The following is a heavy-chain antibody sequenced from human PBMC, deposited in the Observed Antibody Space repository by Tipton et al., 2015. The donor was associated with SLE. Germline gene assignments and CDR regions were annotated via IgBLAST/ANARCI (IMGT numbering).Heavy chain of an antibody. D-gene: IGHD3-3*02. Sequence: TLSLTCTISGGSISTYFWSWIRQPPGKGLEWIGYVYYSGSTRYNPSLTSRVSMSVDTSKNQFSLKLTSVTAADTAVYYCARLEDPFGIFGVPKGWFDPWGQGTLVTVSS. CDR1: GGSISTYF. CDR2: VYYSGST. V-gene: IGHV4-59*01. J-gene: IGHJ5*02. CDR3: ARLEDPFGIFGVPKGWFDP.